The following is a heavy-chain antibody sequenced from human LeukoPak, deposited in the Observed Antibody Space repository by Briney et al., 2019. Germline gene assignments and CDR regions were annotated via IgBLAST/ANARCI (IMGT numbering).Heavy chain of an antibody. CDR3: ARVSDNYYYYDGMDV. D-gene: IGHD3-9*01. CDR2: ISYDGSNK. Sequence: GRSLRLSCAASGFTFSSYAMHWVRQAPGEGLEWVAVISYDGSNKYYADSVKGRFTISRDNSKNTLYLQMNSLRAEDTAVYYCARVSDNYYYYDGMDVWGQGTTVTVSS. CDR1: GFTFSSYA. V-gene: IGHV3-30-3*01. J-gene: IGHJ6*02.